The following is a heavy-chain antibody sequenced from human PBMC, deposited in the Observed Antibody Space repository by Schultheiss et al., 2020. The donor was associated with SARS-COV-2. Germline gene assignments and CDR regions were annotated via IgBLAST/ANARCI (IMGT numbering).Heavy chain of an antibody. CDR3: ARGGAMVMYYFQYHDMDF. Sequence: GGSLRLSCAASRFSFSNYAMSWVRQAPGRGLEWVSTISDSGGSTYYADSVDGRFTISRDNSKNTVYLEMNSLRAEDTAIYYCARGGAMVMYYFQYHDMDFWGQGTTVTVSS. D-gene: IGHD2-8*02. V-gene: IGHV3-23*01. CDR2: ISDSGGST. J-gene: IGHJ6*02. CDR1: RFSFSNYA.